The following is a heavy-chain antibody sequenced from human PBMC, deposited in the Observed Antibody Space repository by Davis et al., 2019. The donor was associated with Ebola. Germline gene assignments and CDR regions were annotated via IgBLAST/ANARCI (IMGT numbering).Heavy chain of an antibody. CDR3: AIGPSDYYSLPPQDY. CDR2: FWPAVRCQ. V-gene: IGHV3-33*01. J-gene: IGHJ4*02. Sequence: PGGSLRLSCAASGVTFSTCAMHWLRQAPGTGLKWVALFWPAVRCQKYADSVQCRFSISRDNSKSTLYLQMNTLKVEDTAVYYCAIGPSDYYSLPPQDYWGQGTRVTVSS. CDR1: GVTFSTCA. D-gene: IGHD3-10*01.